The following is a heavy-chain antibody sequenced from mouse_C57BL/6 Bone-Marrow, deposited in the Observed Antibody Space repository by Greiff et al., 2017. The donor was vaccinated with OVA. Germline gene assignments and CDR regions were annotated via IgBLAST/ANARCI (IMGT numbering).Heavy chain of an antibody. CDR1: GYSITSGYY. V-gene: IGHV3-6*01. D-gene: IGHD2-3*01. CDR2: ISYDGSN. J-gene: IGHJ1*03. Sequence: EVKLQESGPGLVKPSQSLSLTCSVTGYSITSGYYWNWIRQFPGNKLEWMGYISYDGSNNYNPSLKNRISITRDTSENQFFLKLNSVTTEDTATYYGAREGDGYLWYFDVWGTGTTVTVSS. CDR3: AREGDGYLWYFDV.